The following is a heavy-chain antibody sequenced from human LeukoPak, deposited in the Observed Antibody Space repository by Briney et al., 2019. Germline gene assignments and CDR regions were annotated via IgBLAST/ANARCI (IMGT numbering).Heavy chain of an antibody. CDR1: GFTLSSYG. Sequence: GGSLRLSCAASGFTLSSYGIHWVRQAPGKGLDWVAIISDDGTSKHYADSVKGRFIVSRDNSKNTVYLQMNSLRAEDTAVYYCAKVLLSYLDYWGQGTLVTVSS. CDR2: ISDDGTSK. V-gene: IGHV3-30*18. CDR3: AKVLLSYLDY. J-gene: IGHJ4*02.